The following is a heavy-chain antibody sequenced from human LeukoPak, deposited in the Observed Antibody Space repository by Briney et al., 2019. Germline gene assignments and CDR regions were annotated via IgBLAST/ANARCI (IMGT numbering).Heavy chain of an antibody. V-gene: IGHV4-59*12. J-gene: IGHJ4*02. D-gene: IGHD3-10*01. CDR3: ARVSSLLWF. Sequence: PSETLSLTCTVSGGSISSYYWSWIRQPPGKGLEWIGYIYYSGSTYYNPSLKSRVTISVDTSKNQFSLKLSSVTAADTAVYYCARVSSLLWFWGQGTLVTVSS. CDR2: IYYSGST. CDR1: GGSISSYY.